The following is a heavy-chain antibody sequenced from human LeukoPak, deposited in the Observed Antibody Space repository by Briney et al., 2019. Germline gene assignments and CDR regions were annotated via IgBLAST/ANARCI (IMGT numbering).Heavy chain of an antibody. D-gene: IGHD5-24*01. J-gene: IGHJ4*02. V-gene: IGHV4-31*03. CDR1: GGSISSSTYY. Sequence: SETLSFTCTVSGGSISSSTYYWNWIRQYPGKGLERIGYIYNSGTTYYNPSLKSRVTISVDTSKNQFSLKLNSMSAADTAVYYCVEAPNPYYFDDWGQGTLVTVSS. CDR3: VEAPNPYYFDD. CDR2: IYNSGTT.